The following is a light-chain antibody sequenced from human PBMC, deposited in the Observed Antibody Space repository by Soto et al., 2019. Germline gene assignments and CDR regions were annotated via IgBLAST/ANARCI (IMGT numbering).Light chain of an antibody. V-gene: IGLV2-14*01. Sequence: QSALTQPASVSGSPGQSIAISCTGTSSDVGGYNYVCWYQQHPGKAPKLMIYDVSNRPSGVSDRFSGSKSGNTASLTISGIQPEDEADYYCSSYTGTSTYVFGTGTKVTVL. CDR1: SSDVGGYNY. CDR3: SSYTGTSTYV. CDR2: DVS. J-gene: IGLJ1*01.